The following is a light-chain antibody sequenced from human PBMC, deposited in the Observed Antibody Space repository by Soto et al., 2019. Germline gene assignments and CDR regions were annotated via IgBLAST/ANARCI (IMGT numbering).Light chain of an antibody. V-gene: IGKV1-12*01. CDR1: QFIHAW. CDR2: GAS. J-gene: IGKJ2*01. Sequence: ILMTQSPSSVSASVGHKVIITCRASQFIHAWLAWYQQRSGEGPKLLISGASTLESGVPSRFSGSGSGTDFTLTIAGLQPEDFATYYCQQTNSFPRTFGQGTKVDSK. CDR3: QQTNSFPRT.